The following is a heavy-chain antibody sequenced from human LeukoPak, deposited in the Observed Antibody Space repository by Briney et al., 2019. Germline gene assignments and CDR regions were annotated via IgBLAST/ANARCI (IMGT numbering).Heavy chain of an antibody. V-gene: IGHV4-34*01. CDR3: ARGRQRGYFDY. CDR2: INHSGST. J-gene: IGHJ4*02. CDR1: GGSFSGYY. Sequence: SETLSLTCAVYGGSFSGYYWSWIRQPPGKGLEWIGEINHSGSTNYNPSLKSRVTISVDTSKNQFSLKLSSVTAADTAVYYCARGRQRGYFDYWGQGTLVTVSS. D-gene: IGHD6-25*01.